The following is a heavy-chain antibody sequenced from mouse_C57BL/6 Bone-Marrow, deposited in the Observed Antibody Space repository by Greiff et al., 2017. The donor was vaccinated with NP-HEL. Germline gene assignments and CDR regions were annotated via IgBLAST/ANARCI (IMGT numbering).Heavy chain of an antibody. CDR1: GYTFTDYY. CDR2: INPYNGGT. J-gene: IGHJ2*01. V-gene: IGHV1-19*01. Sequence: DVQLQESGPVLVKPGASVKMSCKASGYTFTDYYMNWVKQSHGKSLEWIGVINPYNGGTSYNQKFKGKATLTVDKSSSTAYMELNSLTSEDSSVXYCASFFDYWGQGTTLTVSS. CDR3: ASFFDY.